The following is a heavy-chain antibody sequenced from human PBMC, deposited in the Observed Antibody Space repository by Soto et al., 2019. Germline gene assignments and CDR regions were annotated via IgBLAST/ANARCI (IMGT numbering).Heavy chain of an antibody. D-gene: IGHD5-12*01. J-gene: IGHJ6*02. CDR2: IYYSGST. CDR3: ARDESRDGYIGDYGMDV. V-gene: IGHV4-59*01. Sequence: PSETLSLTCTVSGGSISSYYWSWIRQPPGKGLEWIGYIYYSGSTNYNPSLKSRVTISVDTSKNQFSLKLSSVTAAETAVYYWARDESRDGYIGDYGMDVWGQGTTVTVSS. CDR1: GGSISSYY.